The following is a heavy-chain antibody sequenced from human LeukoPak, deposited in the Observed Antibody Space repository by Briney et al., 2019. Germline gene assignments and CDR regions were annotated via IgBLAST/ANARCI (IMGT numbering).Heavy chain of an antibody. CDR3: AKDHICSGGSCYSDYYGMDV. CDR2: ISWDGGST. Sequence: GGSLRLSCAASGFTFDDYAMHWVRQAPGKGLEWVSLISWDGGSTYYADSVKGRFTISRDNSKNSLYLQMNSLRAEDTALYYCAKDHICSGGSCYSDYYGMDVWGQGTTVTVSS. D-gene: IGHD2-15*01. J-gene: IGHJ6*02. V-gene: IGHV3-43D*03. CDR1: GFTFDDYA.